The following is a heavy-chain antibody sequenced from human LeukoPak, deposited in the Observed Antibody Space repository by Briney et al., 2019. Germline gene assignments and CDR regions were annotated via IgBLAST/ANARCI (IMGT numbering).Heavy chain of an antibody. J-gene: IGHJ4*02. CDR2: ISYDGSNK. Sequence: PGRSLRLSCAASGFTFSSYGMHWVRQAPGKGLEWVAVISYDGSNKYYADSVKGRFTISRDNSKNTLYLQMNSLRAEDTAVYYCAKDLKQWHPSWYYFDYWGQGTLVTVSS. CDR1: GFTFSSYG. CDR3: AKDLKQWHPSWYYFDY. D-gene: IGHD6-19*01. V-gene: IGHV3-30*18.